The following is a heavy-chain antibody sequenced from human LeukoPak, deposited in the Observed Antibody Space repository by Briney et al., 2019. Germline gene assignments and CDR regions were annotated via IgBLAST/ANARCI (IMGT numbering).Heavy chain of an antibody. Sequence: PGGSLRLSCAASGFTFSSYAMGWVRQAPGKGLEWVSAISGSGGSTYYADSVKGRFTISRDNSKNTLYLQMNSLRAEDTAVYYCAKVYSSSWSNWFDPWGQGTLVTVSS. J-gene: IGHJ5*02. D-gene: IGHD6-13*01. V-gene: IGHV3-23*01. CDR3: AKVYSSSWSNWFDP. CDR1: GFTFSSYA. CDR2: ISGSGGST.